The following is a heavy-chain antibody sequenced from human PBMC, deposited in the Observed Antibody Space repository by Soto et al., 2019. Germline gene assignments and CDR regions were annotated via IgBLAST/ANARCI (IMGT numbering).Heavy chain of an antibody. CDR2: IYYSGST. V-gene: IGHV4-31*03. CDR3: VRSFGVAAAGPFDY. Sequence: SETLSPTCTVSGGSISSGGYYWSWIRQHPGKGLEWIGYIYYSGSTYYNPSLKSRVTISVDTSKNQFSLKLSSVTAADTAVYYCVRSFGVAAAGPFDYWGHGTPVTV. D-gene: IGHD6-13*01. CDR1: GGSISSGGYY. J-gene: IGHJ4*01.